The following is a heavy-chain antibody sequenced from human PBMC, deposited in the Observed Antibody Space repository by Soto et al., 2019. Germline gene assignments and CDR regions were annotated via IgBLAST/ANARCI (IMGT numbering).Heavy chain of an antibody. J-gene: IGHJ5*02. D-gene: IGHD3-3*01. V-gene: IGHV4-31*03. CDR1: GGSISSGGYY. Sequence: PSETLSLTCTVSGGSISSGGYYWSWIRQHPGKGLEWIGYIYYSGSTYYNPSLKSRVTISVDTSKNQFSLKLSSVTAADTAVYYCARDRTTKLGVSWFDPWGQGTLVTVSS. CDR2: IYYSGST. CDR3: ARDRTTKLGVSWFDP.